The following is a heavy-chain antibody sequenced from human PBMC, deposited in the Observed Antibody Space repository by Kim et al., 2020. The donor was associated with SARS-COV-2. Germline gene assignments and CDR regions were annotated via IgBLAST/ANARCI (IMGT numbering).Heavy chain of an antibody. V-gene: IGHV3-64D*09. CDR1: GFTFRSYT. Sequence: GGSLRLSCSASGFTFRSYTMHWVRQASGKGLEYVSSIGRSGDRTYSADAVKGRFTISRDNSKNMLYLQMSSLRPEDTAVYYCVKDVGDNSWSFDHWGQGT. CDR3: VKDVGDNSWSFDH. CDR2: IGRSGDRT. J-gene: IGHJ4*02. D-gene: IGHD6-13*01.